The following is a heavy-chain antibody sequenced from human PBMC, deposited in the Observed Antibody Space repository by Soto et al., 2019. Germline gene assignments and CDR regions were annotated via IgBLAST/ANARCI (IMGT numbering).Heavy chain of an antibody. J-gene: IGHJ4*02. V-gene: IGHV3-23*01. CDR1: GFTFSRHA. CDR3: AKVSSSWYAGFFDL. D-gene: IGHD6-13*01. CDR2: LSDSGGSI. Sequence: GGSLILSCTASGFTFSRHAITWVRQAPGQGLEWVSGLSDSGGSIYYADSVKGRFTISRDNSMNTLYLQMNTLRAEDTAIYYCAKVSSSWYAGFFDLWGQGTLVTVSS.